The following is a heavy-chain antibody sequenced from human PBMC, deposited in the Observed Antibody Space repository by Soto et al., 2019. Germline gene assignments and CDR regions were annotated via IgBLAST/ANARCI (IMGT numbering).Heavy chain of an antibody. V-gene: IGHV4-59*08. CDR1: GGSIRSYY. CDR3: ARLGGYYQAFDH. CDR2: VYYSGST. Sequence: ETLSLTCTVSGGSIRSYYWSWIRQPPGKGLEWIGYVYYSGSTKYNPSLKSRVTISVDSSKNQFSLKLDSVTAADTAVYYCARLGGYYQAFDHWGQGTLVTVSS. J-gene: IGHJ4*02. D-gene: IGHD3-3*01.